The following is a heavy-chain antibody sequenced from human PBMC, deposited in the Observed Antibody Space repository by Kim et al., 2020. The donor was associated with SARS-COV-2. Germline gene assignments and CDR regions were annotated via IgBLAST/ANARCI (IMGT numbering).Heavy chain of an antibody. CDR3: ARDYYGLFQH. CDR2: NT. D-gene: IGHD3-10*01. J-gene: IGHJ1*01. V-gene: IGHV1-18*01. Sequence: NTNYAQKLQGRVTMTTDTSTSTAYMELRSLRSDDTAVYYCARDYYGLFQHWGQGTLVTVSS.